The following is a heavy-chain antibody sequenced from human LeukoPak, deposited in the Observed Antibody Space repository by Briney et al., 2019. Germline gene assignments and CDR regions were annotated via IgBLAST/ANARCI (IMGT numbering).Heavy chain of an antibody. Sequence: PGGSLRLSCAASGFTFSSYAMHWVRQAPGKGLEWVAVISYDGSNKYYADSVKGRFTISRDNSKNTLYLQMNSLRAEDTAVYYCAKRFSGYSSGWYYFDYWGQGTLVTVSS. D-gene: IGHD6-19*01. J-gene: IGHJ4*02. CDR2: ISYDGSNK. V-gene: IGHV3-30-3*02. CDR3: AKRFSGYSSGWYYFDY. CDR1: GFTFSSYA.